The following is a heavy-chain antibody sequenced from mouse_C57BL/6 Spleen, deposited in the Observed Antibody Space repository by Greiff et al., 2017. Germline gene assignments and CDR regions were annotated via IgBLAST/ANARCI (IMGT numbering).Heavy chain of an antibody. CDR1: GYAFSSYW. J-gene: IGHJ1*03. Sequence: QVQLKQSGAELVKPGASVKISCKASGYAFSSYWMNWVKQRPGKGLEWIGQIYPGDGDTNYNGKFKGKATLTADKSSSTAYMQLSSLTSEDSAVYFCARNSDYYGSSPYWYFDVWGTGTTVTVSS. V-gene: IGHV1-80*01. CDR2: IYPGDGDT. D-gene: IGHD1-1*01. CDR3: ARNSDYYGSSPYWYFDV.